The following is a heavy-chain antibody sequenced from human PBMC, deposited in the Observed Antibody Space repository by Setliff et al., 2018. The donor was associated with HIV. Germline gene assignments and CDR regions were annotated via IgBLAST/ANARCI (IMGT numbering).Heavy chain of an antibody. CDR2: IYTSRGT. D-gene: IGHD6-13*01. J-gene: IGHJ4*02. V-gene: IGHV4-4*09. CDR1: GGSISGYH. CDR3: AMSPSYRSSWEYYFDY. Sequence: SETLSLTCTVSGGSISGYHWNWLRQTPGKGLEWIGYIYTSRGTNYNHSLRTRVIISVDTSNQFSLKLSSVTAADAAVYYCAMSPSYRSSWEYYFDYWGQGILVTVSS.